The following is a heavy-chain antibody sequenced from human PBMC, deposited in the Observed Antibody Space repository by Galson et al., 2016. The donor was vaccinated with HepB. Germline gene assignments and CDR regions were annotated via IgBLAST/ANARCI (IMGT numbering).Heavy chain of an antibody. CDR1: GFTFSSYA. CDR3: ARAWGNYGMDV. J-gene: IGHJ6*02. Sequence: SLRLSCAASGFTFSSYAMHWVRQAPGKGLESVSGISGNGGSTYYADSAKGRFTFSRDNSKNTLYLQMNSLRAEDTAVYYCARAWGNYGMDVWGQGTTVTVSS. V-gene: IGHV3-64*04. D-gene: IGHD7-27*01. CDR2: ISGNGGST.